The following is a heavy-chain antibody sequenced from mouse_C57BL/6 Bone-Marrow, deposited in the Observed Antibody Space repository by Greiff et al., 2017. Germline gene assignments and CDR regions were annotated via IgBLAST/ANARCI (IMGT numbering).Heavy chain of an antibody. J-gene: IGHJ3*01. V-gene: IGHV1-52*01. D-gene: IGHD2-4*01. CDR1: GYTFTSYW. Sequence: QVQLQQPGAELVRPGSSVKLSCKASGYTFTSYWMHWVKQRPIQGLEWIGNIDPSDSETQYNQKFKDKATLTVDKSSSTAYMQLSSLTSEDSAVYYCVYDYDGWFAYWGQGTLVTVSA. CDR3: VYDYDGWFAY. CDR2: IDPSDSET.